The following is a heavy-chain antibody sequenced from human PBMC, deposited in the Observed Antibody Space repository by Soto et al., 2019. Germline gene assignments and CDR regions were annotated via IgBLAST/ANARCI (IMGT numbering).Heavy chain of an antibody. D-gene: IGHD3-10*01. CDR3: ARITMVRGGS. J-gene: IGHJ4*02. Sequence: GASVKVSCKASGGTFSSYAISWVRQAPGQGLEWMGGIIPIFGTANYARKFQGRVTTTADESTSTAYMELSSLRSEDTAVYYCARITMVRGGSWGQGTLVTVSS. V-gene: IGHV1-69*13. CDR2: IIPIFGTA. CDR1: GGTFSSYA.